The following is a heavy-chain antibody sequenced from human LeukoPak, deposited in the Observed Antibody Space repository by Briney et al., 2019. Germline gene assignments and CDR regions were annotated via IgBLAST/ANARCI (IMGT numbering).Heavy chain of an antibody. D-gene: IGHD6-13*01. V-gene: IGHV1-8*01. CDR3: ARGRNSWYNY. CDR2: MNPNSGNT. J-gene: IGHJ4*02. Sequence: EWMGWMNPNSGNTGLAQKFQGRVTMTRDTSISTAYMELNSLRSEDTAVYYCARGRNSWYNYWGQGTLVTVSS.